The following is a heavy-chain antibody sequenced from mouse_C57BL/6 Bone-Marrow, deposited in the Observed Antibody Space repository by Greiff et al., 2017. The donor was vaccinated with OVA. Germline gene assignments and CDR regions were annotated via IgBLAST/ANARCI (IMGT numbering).Heavy chain of an antibody. V-gene: IGHV1-50*01. Sequence: QVQLQQPGAELVKPGASVKLSCKASGYTFTSYWMQWVKQRPGQGLEWIGEIDPSDSYTYYNQKFKGKATLTVDTSSSTAYMQLSSLTSEDSAVYYCARSPFDYWGQGTTLTVSS. CDR3: ARSPFDY. J-gene: IGHJ2*01. CDR2: IDPSDSYT. CDR1: GYTFTSYW.